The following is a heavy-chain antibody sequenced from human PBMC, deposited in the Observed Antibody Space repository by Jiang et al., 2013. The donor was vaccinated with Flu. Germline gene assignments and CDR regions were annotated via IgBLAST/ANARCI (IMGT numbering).Heavy chain of an antibody. CDR3: ARSVPGGSWIFDY. D-gene: IGHD2-15*01. Sequence: SGAEVKKPGASVKVSCKASGYTFTMYALHWVRQAPGQRLEWMGWINIGNGNTKYSREFQGRVTVTRDTSANTVYMELSSLSSEDTALYYCARSVPGGSWIFDYWGQGTLVTVSS. CDR1: GYTFTMYA. J-gene: IGHJ4*02. V-gene: IGHV1-3*04. CDR2: INIGNGNT.